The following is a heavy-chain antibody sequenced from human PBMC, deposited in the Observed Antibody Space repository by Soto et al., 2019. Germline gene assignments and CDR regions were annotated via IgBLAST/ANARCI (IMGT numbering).Heavy chain of an antibody. Sequence: SGPTLVNPTETLTLTCTVSGFSLSNARMGVSWIRQPPGKALEWLAHIFSNDEKSYSTSLKSRLTISKDTSKSQVVLTMTNMDPVDTATYYCARILDGDYHPAYYYYYMDVWGKGTTVTVSS. V-gene: IGHV2-26*01. J-gene: IGHJ6*03. CDR3: ARILDGDYHPAYYYYYMDV. CDR2: IFSNDEK. CDR1: GFSLSNARMG. D-gene: IGHD4-17*01.